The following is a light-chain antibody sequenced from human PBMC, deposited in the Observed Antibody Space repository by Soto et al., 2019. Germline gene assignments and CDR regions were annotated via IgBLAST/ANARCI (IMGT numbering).Light chain of an antibody. CDR3: SSYTSRPTLFV. V-gene: IGLV2-14*01. Sequence: QSALTQPASVSGSPGQSITISCTGTSSDVGDYNYVSWYQQHPGKAPKLIIFEVSIRPSGVSVRFSGSKSGNTAYLTISGLQTEDEADYYCSSYTSRPTLFVFGSGTQLTVL. CDR2: EVS. CDR1: SSDVGDYNY. J-gene: IGLJ7*01.